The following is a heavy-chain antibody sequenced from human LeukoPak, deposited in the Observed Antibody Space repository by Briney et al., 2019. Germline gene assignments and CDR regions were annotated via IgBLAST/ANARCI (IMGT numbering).Heavy chain of an antibody. J-gene: IGHJ6*04. Sequence: SETLSLTCAVYGASFSGYYWSWIRQPPGKGLEWLGEINHSGSTNYNPSLKSRVTISVDTSKNQFSLKLSSVTAADTAVYYCARVKGSLVRGVYYYYGMDVWGKGTTVTVSS. V-gene: IGHV4-34*01. CDR1: GASFSGYY. CDR2: INHSGST. CDR3: ARVKGSLVRGVYYYYGMDV. D-gene: IGHD3-10*01.